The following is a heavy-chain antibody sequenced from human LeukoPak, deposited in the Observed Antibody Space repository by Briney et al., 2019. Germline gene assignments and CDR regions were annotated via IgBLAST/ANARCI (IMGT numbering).Heavy chain of an antibody. CDR1: GVSISGYF. CDR2: VYTSGTT. Sequence: PSETLSLTCTVSGVSISGYFWTWIRQPAGKELEWIGRVYTSGTTYYNPSLESRVTISLDTFNNQFSLRVTSVTAADTAIYYCARGTEKTRISGYYSFDHWGRGLLVTVSP. V-gene: IGHV4-4*07. CDR3: ARGTEKTRISGYYSFDH. D-gene: IGHD5-12*01. J-gene: IGHJ4*02.